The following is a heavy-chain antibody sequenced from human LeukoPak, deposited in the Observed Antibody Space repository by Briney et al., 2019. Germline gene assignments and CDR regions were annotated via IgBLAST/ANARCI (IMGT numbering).Heavy chain of an antibody. J-gene: IGHJ4*02. Sequence: GGSLRLSCAASGFTFSSYAMSWVGQAPGKGLEGVSAISGGGGTTSYADSVQRLFNISRHNSKNTLHLQMNTLRAEDTAVYYCAKGNSGVDFDWLLPFDYWGQGTLVTVSS. CDR1: GFTFSSYA. CDR3: AKGNSGVDFDWLLPFDY. V-gene: IGHV3-23*01. D-gene: IGHD3-9*01. CDR2: ISGGGGTT.